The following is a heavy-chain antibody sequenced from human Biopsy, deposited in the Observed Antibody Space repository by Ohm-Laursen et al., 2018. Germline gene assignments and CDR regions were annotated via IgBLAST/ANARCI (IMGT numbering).Heavy chain of an antibody. CDR3: ARRRPIDY. CDR1: GLSIGTNY. V-gene: IGHV3-11*01. J-gene: IGHJ4*02. CDR2: ISAAGPAM. Sequence: SLRLSCSASGLSIGTNYMTWVRQAPGKGLEWISYISAAGPAMFYADSVRGRFTISRDNANNLLYLQMDSLRAEDTAVYYCARRRPIDYWGQGILVTVSS.